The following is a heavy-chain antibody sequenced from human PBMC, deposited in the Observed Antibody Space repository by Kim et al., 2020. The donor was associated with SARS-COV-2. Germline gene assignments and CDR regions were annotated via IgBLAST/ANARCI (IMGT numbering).Heavy chain of an antibody. CDR2: FYPGDSDT. V-gene: IGHV5-51*01. Sequence: GESLKISCKGSGYTFTTYWIGWVRQMPGKGLEWLGIFYPGDSDTRYSPSLQGRVTISADKSINTAFLQWSSLKASDTARYYCASDISIFTDPRGYYYAMDVWGQGTTVTVSS. CDR1: GYTFTTYW. D-gene: IGHD3-9*01. J-gene: IGHJ6*02. CDR3: ASDISIFTDPRGYYYAMDV.